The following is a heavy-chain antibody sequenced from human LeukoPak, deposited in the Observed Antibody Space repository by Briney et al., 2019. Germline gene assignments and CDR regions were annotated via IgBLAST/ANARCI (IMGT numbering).Heavy chain of an antibody. V-gene: IGHV4-59*01. Sequence: SETLSLTCTVSGGSISSYYWSWIRQPPGKGLEWIGYIYYSGSTNYNLSLKSRVTISVDASKNQFSLKLSSVTAPHTSVYHCASDAAAPYLNNWYFDLWGRGTLVTVSS. J-gene: IGHJ2*01. D-gene: IGHD2/OR15-2a*01. CDR2: IYYSGST. CDR1: GGSISSYY. CDR3: ASDAAAPYLNNWYFDL.